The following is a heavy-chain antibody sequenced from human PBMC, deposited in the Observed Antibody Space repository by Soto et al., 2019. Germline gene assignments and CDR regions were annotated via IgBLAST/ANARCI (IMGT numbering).Heavy chain of an antibody. V-gene: IGHV1-46*01. CDR1: GYTFTSYY. D-gene: IGHD6-6*01. CDR2: INPSVGST. CDR3: AREGLSSSLPQYYFDY. Sequence: ASGKVSCKASGYTFTSYYMHWVRQAPGQGLEWMGIINPSVGSTSYAQKFQGRVTMTRDTSTSTVYMELSSLRSEDTAVYYCAREGLSSSLPQYYFDYWGQGTLVTVSS. J-gene: IGHJ4*02.